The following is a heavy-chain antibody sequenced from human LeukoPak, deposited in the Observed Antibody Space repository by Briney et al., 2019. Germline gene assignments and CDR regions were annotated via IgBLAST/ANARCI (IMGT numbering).Heavy chain of an antibody. CDR1: GFTFSSYW. V-gene: IGHV3-74*01. J-gene: IGHJ4*02. CDR2: INSDGSST. CDR3: AARGTYYDFWSGYPRSGY. Sequence: GGSLRLSCAASGFTFSSYWMHWVRQAPGKGLVWVSRINSDGSSTSYADSVRGRFTISRDNAKNTLYLQMNSLRAEDTAVYYCAARGTYYDFWSGYPRSGYWGQGTLVTVSS. D-gene: IGHD3-3*01.